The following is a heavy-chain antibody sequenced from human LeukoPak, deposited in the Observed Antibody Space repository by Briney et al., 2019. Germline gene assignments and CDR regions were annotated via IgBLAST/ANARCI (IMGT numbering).Heavy chain of an antibody. Sequence: SETLSLTCAVSGGSISSGGYSWSWIRQPPGKGLEWIGYIYHSGSTYYNPSLKSRVTISVDRSKNQFSLKLSSVTAADTAVYYCARGYYYGSLSGMDVWGKGTTVTVSP. J-gene: IGHJ6*04. D-gene: IGHD3-10*01. CDR3: ARGYYYGSLSGMDV. CDR1: GGSISSGGYS. V-gene: IGHV4-30-2*01. CDR2: IYHSGST.